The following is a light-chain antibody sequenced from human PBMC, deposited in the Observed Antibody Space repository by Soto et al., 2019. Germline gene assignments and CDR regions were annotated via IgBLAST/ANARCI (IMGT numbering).Light chain of an antibody. V-gene: IGLV1-47*01. Sequence: QSVLTQPPSLSGTPGQTGTISCIGSRSNIGSAIVHWYQQLPGTAPKHLIYMNSQRPSGVPDRFSGSKSGTSASLVITGLRPEDAADYYCVAWDDNLGSRVFGGGTKRTVL. CDR1: RSNIGSAI. CDR2: MNS. CDR3: VAWDDNLGSRV. J-gene: IGLJ3*02.